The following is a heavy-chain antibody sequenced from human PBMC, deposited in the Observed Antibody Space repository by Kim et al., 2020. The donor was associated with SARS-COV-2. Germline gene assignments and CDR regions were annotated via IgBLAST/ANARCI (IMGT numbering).Heavy chain of an antibody. CDR1: GYTFTSYY. D-gene: IGHD3-10*02. CDR3: AREEYGARFGEFPFDY. V-gene: IGHV1-46*01. J-gene: IGHJ4*02. Sequence: ASVKVSCKASGYTFTSYYMHWVRQAPGQGLEWMGIINPSGGSTSYAQKFQGRVTMTRDTSTSTVYMELSSLRSEDTAVYYCAREEYGARFGEFPFDYWGQGTLVTVSS. CDR2: INPSGGST.